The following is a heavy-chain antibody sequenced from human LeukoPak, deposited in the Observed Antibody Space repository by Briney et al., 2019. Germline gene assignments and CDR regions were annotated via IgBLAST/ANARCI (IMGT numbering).Heavy chain of an antibody. CDR2: INTDGSST. J-gene: IGHJ4*02. CDR3: ARTVPGYFFDS. Sequence: GGSLRLSCAASGFTFSSYWMHWVRQAPGRGLVGVSRINTDGSSTTYADSVKGRFTISRDSAKNTLYLQRNSLRAEDTAVYYCARTVPGYFFDSWGQGTLVTVSS. CDR1: GFTFSSYW. D-gene: IGHD3-10*01. V-gene: IGHV3-74*01.